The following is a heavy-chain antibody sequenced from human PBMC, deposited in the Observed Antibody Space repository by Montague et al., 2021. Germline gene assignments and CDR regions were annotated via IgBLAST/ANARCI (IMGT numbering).Heavy chain of an antibody. CDR2: KK. D-gene: IGHD2/OR15-2a*01. Sequence: KKNYADSVKCRFTISRDNSKNTLYLQMNSLRAEGTAVYYCARVLGGYYGMDVWGQGTTVTVSS. J-gene: IGHJ6*02. V-gene: IGHV3-30*05. CDR3: ARVLGGYYGMDV.